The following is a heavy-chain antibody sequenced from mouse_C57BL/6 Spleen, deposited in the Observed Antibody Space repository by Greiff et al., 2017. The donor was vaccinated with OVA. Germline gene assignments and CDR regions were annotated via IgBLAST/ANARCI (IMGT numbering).Heavy chain of an antibody. Sequence: EVKPQQSGAELVKPGASVKLSCTASGFNIKDYYMHWVKQRTEQGLEWIGRIDPEDGETKYDPKFQGKATIAADTSTNTDYLQLRSLASEDAAVYYCARDGRYFDYWGQGTTLTVSS. J-gene: IGHJ2*01. CDR1: GFNIKDYY. D-gene: IGHD1-1*01. CDR2: IDPEDGET. CDR3: ARDGRYFDY. V-gene: IGHV14-2*01.